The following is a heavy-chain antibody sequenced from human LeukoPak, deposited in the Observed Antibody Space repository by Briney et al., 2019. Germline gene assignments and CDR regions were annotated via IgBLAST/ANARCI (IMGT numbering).Heavy chain of an antibody. J-gene: IGHJ4*02. V-gene: IGHV1-69*04. D-gene: IGHD6-6*01. Sequence: ASVKVSCKASGGTFGSYGVNWVRQAPGQGLEWMGRIIPIHGITNYAQKFQYRVTLSADKSTSIVYMELSSLRSDDTAVYYCARGRREQLASYFDYWGQGTLVTVSS. CDR3: ARGRREQLASYFDY. CDR1: GGTFGSYG. CDR2: IIPIHGIT.